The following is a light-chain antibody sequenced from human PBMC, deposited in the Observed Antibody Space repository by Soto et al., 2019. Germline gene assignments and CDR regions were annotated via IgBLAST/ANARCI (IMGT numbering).Light chain of an antibody. V-gene: IGKV1-17*01. CDR2: ATS. CDR1: QGIRND. Sequence: IQMTQSPSSLSASVGDRVTITCRASQGIRNDLAWYQQKPGKAPNLLIYATSPLQNGVPSRFSGSGSGTEFTLTISSLQPEDFATYYCQQFRTYPLTFGGGTKVEI. CDR3: QQFRTYPLT. J-gene: IGKJ4*01.